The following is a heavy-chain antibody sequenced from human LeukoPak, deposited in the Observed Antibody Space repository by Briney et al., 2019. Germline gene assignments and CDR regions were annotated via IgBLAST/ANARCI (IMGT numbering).Heavy chain of an antibody. V-gene: IGHV5-51*01. CDR3: GGRHFYGWGGGDY. Sequence: GESLKISCKDFGDSFTDYWIGWVRQMPGKGLEWMGIIHPADSETLYSPSFQGQVTISADVSITTVYLQWSSLKASDTAIYYCGGRHFYGWGGGDYWGQGTLVTVSS. CDR2: IHPADSET. CDR1: GDSFTDYW. J-gene: IGHJ4*02. D-gene: IGHD3-10*01.